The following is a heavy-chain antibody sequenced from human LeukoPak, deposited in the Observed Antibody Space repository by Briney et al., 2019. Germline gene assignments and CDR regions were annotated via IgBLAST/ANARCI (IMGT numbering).Heavy chain of an antibody. CDR3: ARDKDVYFDY. Sequence: GGSLRLSCAGSGFSFSTYAMTWVRQAPGMGLESVSAISGSGGYTYYADSVKGRFTISRDNAKNSLYLQMSSLRVEDTAVYYCARDKDVYFDYWGQGTLVTVSS. CDR2: ISGSGGYT. J-gene: IGHJ4*02. CDR1: GFSFSTYA. V-gene: IGHV3-23*01.